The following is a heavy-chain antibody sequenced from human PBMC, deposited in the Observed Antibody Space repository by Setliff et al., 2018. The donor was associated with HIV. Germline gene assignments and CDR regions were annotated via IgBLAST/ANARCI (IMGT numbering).Heavy chain of an antibody. CDR1: GGSFSGSY. D-gene: IGHD6-6*01. V-gene: IGHV4-34*01. Sequence: SETLSLTCAVYGGSFSGSYWSWIRQPPGKGLEWIGELNYDGVTNHNPSLRSRVTISVDTSRKQWSLRLNSVTAADTAVYYCARDLLGSSSLVDYWGQGILVTVSS. CDR3: ARDLLGSSSLVDY. J-gene: IGHJ4*02. CDR2: LNYDGVT.